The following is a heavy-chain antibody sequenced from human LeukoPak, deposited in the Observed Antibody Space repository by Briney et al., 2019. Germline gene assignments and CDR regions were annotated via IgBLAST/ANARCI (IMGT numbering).Heavy chain of an antibody. D-gene: IGHD6-19*01. CDR3: ARGRGAVAGTGEVFDY. J-gene: IGHJ4*02. V-gene: IGHV1-69*04. Sequence: SVKVSCKASGGTFSSYAISWVRQAPGQGLEWMGRIIPILGIANYVQKFQGRVTITADKSTSTAYMELSSLRSEDTAVYYCARGRGAVAGTGEVFDYWGQGTLVTVSS. CDR2: IIPILGIA. CDR1: GGTFSSYA.